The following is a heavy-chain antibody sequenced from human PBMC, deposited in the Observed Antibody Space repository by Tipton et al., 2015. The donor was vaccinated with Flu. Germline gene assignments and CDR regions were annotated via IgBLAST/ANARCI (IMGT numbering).Heavy chain of an antibody. CDR3: ARGAGYLWEMEY. D-gene: IGHD3-16*01. J-gene: IGHJ4*02. V-gene: IGHV4-38-2*02. CDR1: GYSISSGYY. Sequence: TLSLTCNVSGYSISSGYYWVWIRQPPGKGLEWIGNIYHSGNTNYNPSLKSRVTISVDTSNNQFSLNLSPVTAADKAVYYCARGAGYLWEMEYGGQGTLVTVSS. CDR2: IYHSGNT.